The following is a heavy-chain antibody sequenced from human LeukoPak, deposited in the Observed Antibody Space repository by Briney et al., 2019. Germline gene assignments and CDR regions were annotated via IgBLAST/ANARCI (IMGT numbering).Heavy chain of an antibody. Sequence: SETLSLTCTVSGASTSKDYWAWIRQPPGKGLEWIGYVTHSDSNKANGDITNYNPSLESRVTTSPDTPRNQFSLKLTSMTAADTAIYYCVRASVDTGGAFDVWGQGTVVTVSS. J-gene: IGHJ3*01. D-gene: IGHD2-8*02. CDR2: VTHSDSNKANGDIT. V-gene: IGHV4-59*01. CDR1: GASTSKDY. CDR3: VRASVDTGGAFDV.